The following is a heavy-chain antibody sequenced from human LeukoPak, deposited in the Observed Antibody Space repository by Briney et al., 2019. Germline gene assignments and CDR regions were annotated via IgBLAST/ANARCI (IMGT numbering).Heavy chain of an antibody. J-gene: IGHJ4*02. V-gene: IGHV4-4*02. CDR1: GGSISSSNW. D-gene: IGHD2-2*01. CDR3: ARAGQGYCTSASCYLSLDY. Sequence: SGTLSLTCAVSGGSISSSNWWSWVHQPPGKGLEWIGEIYHSGSTNYNPSLKSRVTISVDRSKNQFSLNLNSVTAADTAVYYCARAGQGYCTSASCYLSLDYWGQGTLVTVSS. CDR2: IYHSGST.